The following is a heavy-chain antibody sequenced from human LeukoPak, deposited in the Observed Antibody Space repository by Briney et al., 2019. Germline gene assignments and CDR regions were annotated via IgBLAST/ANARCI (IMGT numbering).Heavy chain of an antibody. V-gene: IGHV3-7*01. CDR2: INRDGGEK. J-gene: IGHJ5*02. CDR3: AKDLGLSERDWFDP. CDR1: RFAFNTYW. Sequence: GGSLRLSCAASRFAFNTYWMSWVRQAPGKGLEWVATINRDGGEKYYVDPVKGRFTISRDNSKNTLYLQMNSLRAEDTAVYYCAKDLGLSERDWFDPWGQGTLVTVSS. D-gene: IGHD5/OR15-5a*01.